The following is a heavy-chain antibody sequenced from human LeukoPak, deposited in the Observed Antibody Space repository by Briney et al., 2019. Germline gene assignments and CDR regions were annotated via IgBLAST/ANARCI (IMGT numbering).Heavy chain of an antibody. J-gene: IGHJ3*02. V-gene: IGHV4-59*01. D-gene: IGHD3-10*01. CDR3: ARGSGSSSDGAFDI. Sequence: SETLSLTCTVSGGSISSYYWSWIRQPPGKGLGWSGYIYYSGSTNYNPSLKSRVTISVDTSKNQFSLKLSSVTAADTAVYYCARGSGSSSDGAFDIWGQGTMVTVSS. CDR1: GGSISSYY. CDR2: IYYSGST.